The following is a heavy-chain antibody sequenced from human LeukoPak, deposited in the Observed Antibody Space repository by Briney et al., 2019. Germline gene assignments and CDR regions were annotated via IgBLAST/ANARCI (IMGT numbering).Heavy chain of an antibody. CDR2: ISTGGDI. CDR1: AGSICNSY. J-gene: IGHJ5*02. Sequence: SETLSLTCAVSAGSICNSYCSWARQPPGKRLEFIGYISTGGDINYNPSLRSRATMSINTSNNQLSLTLTSVTTADTAVYFCVRGPGRGYDLEPWGQGSLVTVSS. D-gene: IGHD3-22*01. V-gene: IGHV4-4*08. CDR3: VRGPGRGYDLEP.